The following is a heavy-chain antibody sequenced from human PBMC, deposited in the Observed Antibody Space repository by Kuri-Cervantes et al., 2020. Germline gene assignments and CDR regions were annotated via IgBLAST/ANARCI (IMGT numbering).Heavy chain of an antibody. J-gene: IGHJ3*02. Sequence: GESLKISCAASGFTFSSYSMNWVRQAPGKGLEWVSYISSSSSTIYYADSVKGRFTISRDNAKNSLYLQMNSLRAEDTAVYYCAREILVRRGAFDIWGQGTMVTVSS. CDR1: GFTFSSYS. CDR3: AREILVRRGAFDI. V-gene: IGHV3-48*01. CDR2: ISSSSSTI. D-gene: IGHD1-14*01.